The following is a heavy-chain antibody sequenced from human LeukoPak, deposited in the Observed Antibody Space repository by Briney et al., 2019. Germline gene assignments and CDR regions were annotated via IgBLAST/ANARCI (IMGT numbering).Heavy chain of an antibody. J-gene: IGHJ4*02. V-gene: IGHV1-69*13. D-gene: IGHD4-23*01. CDR1: GGTFSSYA. Sequence: GASVKASCKASGGTFSSYAISWVRQAPGQGLEWMGGIIPIFGTANYAQKFQGRVTITADESTSTVYVELSSLRSEDTAVYYCARDLEDYGGNSGWGQGTLVTVSS. CDR3: ARDLEDYGGNSG. CDR2: IIPIFGTA.